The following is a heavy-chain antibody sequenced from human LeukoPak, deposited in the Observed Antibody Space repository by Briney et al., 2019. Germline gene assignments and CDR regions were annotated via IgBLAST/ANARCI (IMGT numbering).Heavy chain of an antibody. CDR3: AKDFHGDPPRSSDY. Sequence: GGSLRLSCAASGFTFSSYAMSWVRQAPGEGLEWVSAISGSGGSTYYADSVKGRFTISRDNSKNTLYLQMNSLRAEDTAVYYCAKDFHGDPPRSSDYWGQGTLVTVSS. J-gene: IGHJ4*02. V-gene: IGHV3-23*01. CDR2: ISGSGGST. D-gene: IGHD4-17*01. CDR1: GFTFSSYA.